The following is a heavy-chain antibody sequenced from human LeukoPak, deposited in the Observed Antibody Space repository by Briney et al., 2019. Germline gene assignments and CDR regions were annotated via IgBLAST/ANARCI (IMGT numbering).Heavy chain of an antibody. CDR2: IYYSGST. V-gene: IGHV4-59*01. J-gene: IGHJ5*02. D-gene: IGHD3-10*01. CDR3: ARVGLLWFGERSWFDP. CDR1: GGSISSYY. Sequence: SETLSLTCTVSGGSISSYYWSWIRQPPGKGLEWIGYIYYSGSTNYNPSLKSRVTISVDTSKNQFSLKLSSVTAADTAVYFCARVGLLWFGERSWFDPWGQGTLVTVSS.